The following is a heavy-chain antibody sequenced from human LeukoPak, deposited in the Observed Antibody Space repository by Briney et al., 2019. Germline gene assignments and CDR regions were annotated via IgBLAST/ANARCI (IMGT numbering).Heavy chain of an antibody. J-gene: IGHJ4*02. Sequence: GGSLRLSCAASGFTFDDYAMHWVRQAPGKGLEWVSGISWNSGSIGYADSVKGRFTISRDNAKNSLYLQMNSLRAEDTALYYCARVSYGDWYYFDYWGQGTLVTVSS. CDR1: GFTFDDYA. CDR3: ARVSYGDWYYFDY. CDR2: ISWNSGSI. D-gene: IGHD4-17*01. V-gene: IGHV3-9*01.